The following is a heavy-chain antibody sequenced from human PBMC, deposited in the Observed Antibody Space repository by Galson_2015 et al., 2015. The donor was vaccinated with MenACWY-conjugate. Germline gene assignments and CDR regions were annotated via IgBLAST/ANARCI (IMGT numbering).Heavy chain of an antibody. V-gene: IGHV3-13*01. Sequence: SLRLSCAASAFTFSYYDMHWVRQATGQGLEWVSAIGVGGDTYYLDSVKGRFTISRENAKNSLYLQTNSLRAEDTAVYYCAREVRDDYSSGWDLDYWGQGILVTVSS. D-gene: IGHD6-19*01. CDR3: AREVRDDYSSGWDLDY. CDR1: AFTFSYYD. CDR2: IGVGGDT. J-gene: IGHJ4*02.